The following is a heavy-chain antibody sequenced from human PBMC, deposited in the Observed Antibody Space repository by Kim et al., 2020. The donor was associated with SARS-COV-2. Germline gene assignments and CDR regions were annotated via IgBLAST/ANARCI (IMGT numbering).Heavy chain of an antibody. CDR2: ISSSSSTI. D-gene: IGHD3-22*01. V-gene: IGHV3-48*02. Sequence: GGSLRLSCAASGFTFSSYSMNWVRQAPGKGLEWVSYISSSSSTIYYADSVKGRFTISRDNAKNSLYLQMNSLRDEDTAVYYCARVDYYDSSGHSGMDVWGQGTTVTVSS. CDR3: ARVDYYDSSGHSGMDV. J-gene: IGHJ6*02. CDR1: GFTFSSYS.